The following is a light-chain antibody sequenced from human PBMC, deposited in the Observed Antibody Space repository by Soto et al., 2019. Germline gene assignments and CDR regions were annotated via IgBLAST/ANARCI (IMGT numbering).Light chain of an antibody. CDR1: QSISTC. V-gene: IGKV1-39*01. Sequence: DIQMTKSPSSLSASVGDRVSVTCRASQSISTCLYWYQQRPGEAPKLLIYAASSLQSGVPSRFSGSGSGGDLTLTIGSLQPEDFATYYCQQSYTPPRTFGQGTKVEVK. J-gene: IGKJ1*01. CDR2: AAS. CDR3: QQSYTPPRT.